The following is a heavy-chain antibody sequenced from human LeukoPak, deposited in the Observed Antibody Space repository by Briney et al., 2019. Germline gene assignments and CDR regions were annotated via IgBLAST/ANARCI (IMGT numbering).Heavy chain of an antibody. Sequence: SETLSLTCTVSGGSISSYYWSWIRQPPGKGLEWIGYIYYSGSTNYNPSLKSRVTISVDTSKNQFSLKLSSVTAADTAVYYCARDGSGSDYGIAVWGQGTTVTVSS. CDR3: ARDGSGSDYGIAV. CDR2: IYYSGST. J-gene: IGHJ6*02. D-gene: IGHD3-10*01. CDR1: GGSISSYY. V-gene: IGHV4-59*01.